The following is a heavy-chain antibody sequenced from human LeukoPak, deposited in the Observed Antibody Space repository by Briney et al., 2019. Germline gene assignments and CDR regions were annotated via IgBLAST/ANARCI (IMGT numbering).Heavy chain of an antibody. CDR2: INPNSGGT. J-gene: IGHJ5*02. Sequence: ASVKVSCKASGYTFTGYYMHWVRQAPGQGLEWMGWINPNSGGTNYVQKFQGRVTMTRDTSISTAYMELSRLRSDDTAVYYCARGVASITGTGEWFDPWGQGTLVTVSS. V-gene: IGHV1-2*02. D-gene: IGHD1-7*01. CDR3: ARGVASITGTGEWFDP. CDR1: GYTFTGYY.